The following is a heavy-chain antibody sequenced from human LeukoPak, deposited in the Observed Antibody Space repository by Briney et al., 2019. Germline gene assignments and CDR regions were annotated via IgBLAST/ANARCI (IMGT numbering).Heavy chain of an antibody. Sequence: GGSLRLSCAASGFTFSSYEMNWVRQAPGKGLEWVSYISSSGSTIYYADSVKGRFTISRDNSKNTLYLQMNSLRAEDTAVYYCAKVGQYYYDSSGYSSPHFDYWGQGTLVTVSS. J-gene: IGHJ4*02. CDR2: ISSSGSTI. V-gene: IGHV3-48*03. CDR1: GFTFSSYE. D-gene: IGHD3-22*01. CDR3: AKVGQYYYDSSGYSSPHFDY.